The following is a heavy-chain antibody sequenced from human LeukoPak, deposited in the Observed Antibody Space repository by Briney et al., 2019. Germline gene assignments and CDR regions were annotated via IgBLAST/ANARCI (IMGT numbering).Heavy chain of an antibody. V-gene: IGHV1-18*04. CDR2: ISPHYRDT. CDR3: ARRSAPGNFDGFDV. D-gene: IGHD6-13*01. CDR1: GYDLISYG. J-gene: IGHJ3*01. Sequence: ASVKVSCKASGYDLISYGLNWVRQAPGQGLEWMGMISPHYRDTNYAENFEGRVTITRDTATNTAYMELRRLRSDDTAVYYCARRSAPGNFDGFDVWGQGTQVTVSS.